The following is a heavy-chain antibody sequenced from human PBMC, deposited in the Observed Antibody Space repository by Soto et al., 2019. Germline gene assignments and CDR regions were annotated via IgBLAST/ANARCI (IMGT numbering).Heavy chain of an antibody. CDR3: ASLTTVTINYYYGMDV. CDR1: GGSFSGYY. D-gene: IGHD4-17*01. J-gene: IGHJ6*02. V-gene: IGHV4-34*01. CDR2: INHSGST. Sequence: SETLSLTCAVYGGSFSGYYWSWIRQPPGKGLEWIGEINHSGSTNYDPSLKSRVTISVDTSKNQFSLKLSSVTAADTAVYYCASLTTVTINYYYGMDVWGQGTTVTVSS.